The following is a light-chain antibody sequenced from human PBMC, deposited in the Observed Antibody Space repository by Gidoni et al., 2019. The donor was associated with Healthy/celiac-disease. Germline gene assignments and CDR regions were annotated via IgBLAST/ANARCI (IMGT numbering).Light chain of an antibody. CDR3: QQYDNLPPLT. Sequence: DIQLTESPSSLSSSVGDRVTITCQASQYISNYLNWYQQKPGKAPQRLIYDASNLETGVPSRFSVSVSGTDLTSTITSLQPEDIATYYCQQYDNLPPLTFGGGTKVEIK. CDR1: QYISNY. J-gene: IGKJ4*01. CDR2: DAS. V-gene: IGKV1-33*01.